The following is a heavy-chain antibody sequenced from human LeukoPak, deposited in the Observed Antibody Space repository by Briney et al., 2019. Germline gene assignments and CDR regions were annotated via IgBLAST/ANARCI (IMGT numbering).Heavy chain of an antibody. D-gene: IGHD4-17*01. CDR3: ARGYYGDYDAFDI. CDR2: ISGSGGST. CDR1: GFTFSSYA. J-gene: IGHJ3*02. V-gene: IGHV3-23*01. Sequence: GGSLRLSCAASGFTFSSYAMSWVRQAPGKGLEWVSAISGSGGSTYYADSVKGRFTISRDNSKNTLYLQMNSLRAEDTAVYYCARGYYGDYDAFDIWGQGTMVTVSS.